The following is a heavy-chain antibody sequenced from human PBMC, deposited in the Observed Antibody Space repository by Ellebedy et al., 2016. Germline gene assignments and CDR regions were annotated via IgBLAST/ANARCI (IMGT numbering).Heavy chain of an antibody. J-gene: IGHJ4*02. D-gene: IGHD2-15*01. V-gene: IGHV3-15*01. CDR2: IKSKHDGVTT. CDR3: TTVGRYCSGGSCYSAAYYFDY. Sequence: GESLKISCAASGFTFSDAWMNWVRQAPGKGLEWVGRIKSKHDGVTTEYAAPVKGRFTISRDDSKNTLYLQMNSLKTEDTAVYYCTTVGRYCSGGSCYSAAYYFDYWGQGTLVTVSS. CDR1: GFTFSDAW.